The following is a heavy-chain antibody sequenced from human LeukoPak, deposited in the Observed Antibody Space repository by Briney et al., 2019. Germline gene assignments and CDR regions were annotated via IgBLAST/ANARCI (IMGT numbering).Heavy chain of an antibody. CDR3: ARDSYTGSHFEDTFDI. V-gene: IGHV4-59*01. Sequence: SETLSLTCTVSGGSISSYYWSWIRQPPGKGLEWIGHISYSGNTNYNSSLRSRVTISVDTSNNQFSLRLSSVTAADTAVYYCARDSYTGSHFEDTFDIWGQGTMVIVSS. D-gene: IGHD1-26*01. CDR2: ISYSGNT. CDR1: GGSISSYY. J-gene: IGHJ3*02.